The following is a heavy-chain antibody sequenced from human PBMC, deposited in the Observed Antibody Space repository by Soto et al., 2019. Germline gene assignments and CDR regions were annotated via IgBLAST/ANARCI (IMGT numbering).Heavy chain of an antibody. D-gene: IGHD3-10*01. J-gene: IGHJ5*02. Sequence: VASVKVSCKASGYTFTSYGISWVRQAPGQGLEWMGWISAYNGNTNYAQKLQGRVTMTTDTSTSTAYMELRSLRSDDTAVYYCARVGITMVRGSYYPIDPWGQGTLVTVSS. CDR3: ARVGITMVRGSYYPIDP. V-gene: IGHV1-18*01. CDR1: GYTFTSYG. CDR2: ISAYNGNT.